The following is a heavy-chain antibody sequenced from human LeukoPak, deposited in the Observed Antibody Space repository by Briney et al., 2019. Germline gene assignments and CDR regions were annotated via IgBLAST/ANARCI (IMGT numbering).Heavy chain of an antibody. V-gene: IGHV3-11*03. Sequence: PGGSLRLSCAASGFTFSDYYMSWIRQAPGKGLEWVSYISSSSYTNYADSVKGRFTISRDNAKNSLYLQMNSLRAEDTAVYYCAITILNSPGIDYWGQGTLVTVSS. D-gene: IGHD3-10*01. CDR1: GFTFSDYY. CDR2: ISSSSYT. CDR3: AITILNSPGIDY. J-gene: IGHJ4*02.